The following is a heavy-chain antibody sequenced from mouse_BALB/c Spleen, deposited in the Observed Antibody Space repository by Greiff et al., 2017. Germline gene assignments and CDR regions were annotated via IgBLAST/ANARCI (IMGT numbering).Heavy chain of an antibody. CDR1: GYTFTSYW. CDR2: INPSTGYT. J-gene: IGHJ2*01. CDR3: ARWSDY. Sequence: QVHVKQSGAELAKPGASVKMSCKASGYTFTSYWMHWVKQRPGQGLEWIGYINPSTGYTEYNQKFKDKATLTADKSSSTAYMQLSSLTSEDSAVYYCARWSDYWGQGTTLTVSS. V-gene: IGHV1-7*01.